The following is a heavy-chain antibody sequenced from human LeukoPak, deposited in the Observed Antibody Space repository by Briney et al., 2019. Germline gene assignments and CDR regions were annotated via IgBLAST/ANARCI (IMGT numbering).Heavy chain of an antibody. CDR1: GFTFSSYG. CDR2: ISGSGGST. D-gene: IGHD6-19*01. Sequence: GGSLRLSCAASGFTFSSYGMSWVRQAPGKGLEWVSAISGSGGSTYYADSVKGRFTISRDNSKNTLYLQMNSLRAEDTAVYYCAKAPTIVYSSGWYPNYFDYWGQGTLVTVSS. J-gene: IGHJ4*02. V-gene: IGHV3-23*01. CDR3: AKAPTIVYSSGWYPNYFDY.